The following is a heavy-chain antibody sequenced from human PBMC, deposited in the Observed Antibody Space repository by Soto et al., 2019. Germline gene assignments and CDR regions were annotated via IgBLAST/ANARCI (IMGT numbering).Heavy chain of an antibody. CDR2: ISSSGSTI. Sequence: PGGSRRLSWAASGFTFSSYEMNWVRQAPGKGLEWVSYISSSGSTIYYADSVKGRFTISRDNAKNSLYLQMNSLRAEDTAVYYCARDRGIVVVVAAIYYYYGMDVWGQGTTVTVSS. D-gene: IGHD2-15*01. J-gene: IGHJ6*02. CDR3: ARDRGIVVVVAAIYYYYGMDV. CDR1: GFTFSSYE. V-gene: IGHV3-48*03.